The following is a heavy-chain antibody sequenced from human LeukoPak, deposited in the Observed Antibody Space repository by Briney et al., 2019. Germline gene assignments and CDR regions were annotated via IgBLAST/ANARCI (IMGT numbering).Heavy chain of an antibody. Sequence: GGSLRLSCAASGFTFNDYYMSWIRHAPGKALECVSYISSSGSTIYYADSVKGRFTISRDNAKNSLYLQMNSLRAEDTAVYYCAREGGSGTFDYWGQGTLVTVSS. CDR1: GFTFNDYY. J-gene: IGHJ4*02. CDR3: AREGGSGTFDY. V-gene: IGHV3-11*04. CDR2: ISSSGSTI. D-gene: IGHD1/OR15-1a*01.